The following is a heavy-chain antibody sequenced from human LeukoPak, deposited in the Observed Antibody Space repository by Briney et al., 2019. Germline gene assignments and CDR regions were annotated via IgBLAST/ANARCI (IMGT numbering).Heavy chain of an antibody. CDR1: GGTFGSYA. V-gene: IGHV1-69*13. CDR2: IIPIFGTA. CDR3: ASAPRYSSSWPNNWFDP. D-gene: IGHD6-13*01. J-gene: IGHJ5*02. Sequence: SVKVSCKASGGTFGSYAISWVRQAPGQGLEWMGGIIPIFGTANYAQKFQGRVTITADESTSTAYMELSSLRSEDTAVYFCASAPRYSSSWPNNWFDPWGQGTLVTVSS.